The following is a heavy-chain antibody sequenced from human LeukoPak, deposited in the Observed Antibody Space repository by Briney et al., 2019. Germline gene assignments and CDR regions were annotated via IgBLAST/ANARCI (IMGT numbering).Heavy chain of an antibody. CDR1: GFTFSSYS. CDR3: ARVWGGLSFIAFNT. V-gene: IGHV3-21*01. J-gene: IGHJ3*02. CDR2: ISSSSSYI. D-gene: IGHD3-16*02. Sequence: GGSLRLSCAASGFTFSSYSMNWVRQAPGKGLEWVSSISSSSSYIYYADSVKGRFTISRDNAKNSLYLQMNSLRAEDTAVYYCARVWGGLSFIAFNTRGKGKMVPFSS.